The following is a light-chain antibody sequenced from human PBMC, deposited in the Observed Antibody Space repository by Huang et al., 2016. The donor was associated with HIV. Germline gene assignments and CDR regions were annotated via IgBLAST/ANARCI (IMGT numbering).Light chain of an antibody. CDR1: QDISSW. CDR3: QQANMYPRS. J-gene: IGKJ5*01. Sequence: IQLTQSPSSVSASEGDTVRITCRASQDISSWLAWCQQKPREAPTLLIHSTSILQSGVPSRFNGSGSGTDFFLTINSLRPDDFATYYCQQANMYPRSFGQGTRLDMK. V-gene: IGKV1-12*01. CDR2: STS.